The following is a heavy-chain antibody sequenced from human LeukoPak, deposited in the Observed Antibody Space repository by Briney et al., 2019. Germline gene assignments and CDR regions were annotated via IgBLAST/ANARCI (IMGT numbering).Heavy chain of an antibody. D-gene: IGHD3-9*01. CDR3: ARGLRYFDWLSYAFDI. Sequence: SETLSLTCAVYGGSFSGYYWSWIRQPPGKGLEWIGEINHSGSTNYNPSLKSRVTISVDTSKNQFSLKLSSVTAADTAVYYCARGLRYFDWLSYAFDIWRQGTMVTVSS. J-gene: IGHJ3*02. CDR1: GGSFSGYY. CDR2: INHSGST. V-gene: IGHV4-34*01.